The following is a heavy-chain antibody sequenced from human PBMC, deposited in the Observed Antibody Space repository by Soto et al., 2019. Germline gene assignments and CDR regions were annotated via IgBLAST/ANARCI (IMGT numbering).Heavy chain of an antibody. V-gene: IGHV4-34*01. Sequence: SETLSLTCAVYGGSFSGYYWSWIRQPPGKGLEWIGEINHSGSTNYNPSLKSRVTISVDTSKNQFSLKLSSVTAADTAVYYCARLGRDFWSGFALYYFDYWGQGTLVTVSS. CDR2: INHSGST. J-gene: IGHJ4*02. CDR3: ARLGRDFWSGFALYYFDY. CDR1: GGSFSGYY. D-gene: IGHD3-3*01.